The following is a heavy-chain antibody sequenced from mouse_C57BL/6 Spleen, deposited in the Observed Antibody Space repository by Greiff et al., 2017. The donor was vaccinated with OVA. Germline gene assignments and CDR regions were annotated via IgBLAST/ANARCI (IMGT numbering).Heavy chain of an antibody. J-gene: IGHJ4*01. CDR2: ISSGSSPI. D-gene: IGHD2-4*01. Sequence: EVHLVESGGGLVKPGGSLKLSCAASGFTFSDYGMHWVRPAPEKGLEWVAYISSGSSPIYYADTVKGRFPISRDNAKNTLCLQMTSLRSEDTAMYYCARREDYDYGGAMDYWGQGTSVTVSS. CDR3: ARREDYDYGGAMDY. V-gene: IGHV5-17*01. CDR1: GFTFSDYG.